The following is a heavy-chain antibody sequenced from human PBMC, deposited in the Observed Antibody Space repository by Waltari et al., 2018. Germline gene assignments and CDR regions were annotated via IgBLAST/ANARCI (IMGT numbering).Heavy chain of an antibody. CDR3: ARDSGGDCGGDCYSGNY. CDR1: GYTFTSYY. V-gene: IGHV1-46*01. CDR2: ITPSGGST. J-gene: IGHJ4*02. D-gene: IGHD2-21*01. Sequence: QVQLVQSGAEVKKPGASVKVSCKASGYTFTSYYMHWVRQAPGQGLEWMGIITPSGGSTSYAQKFQGRVTMTRDTSTSTVYMELSSLRSEDTAVYYCARDSGGDCGGDCYSGNYWGQGTLVTVSS.